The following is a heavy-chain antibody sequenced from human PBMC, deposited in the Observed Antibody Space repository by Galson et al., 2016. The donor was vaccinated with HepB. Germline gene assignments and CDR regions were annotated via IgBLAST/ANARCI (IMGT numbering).Heavy chain of an antibody. D-gene: IGHD3-22*01. CDR3: AREMFLGYYETSGAFDP. CDR2: ISFYNGDI. CDR1: GSHA. J-gene: IGHJ5*02. Sequence: SVKVPCKASGSHAVNWVRQAPGQGLQWMGWISFYNGDIKYAEKVQDRVTMTTDTSTSTANMELRSLRPDDTAVYYCAREMFLGYYETSGAFDPWGQGTLVTVSS. V-gene: IGHV1-18*01.